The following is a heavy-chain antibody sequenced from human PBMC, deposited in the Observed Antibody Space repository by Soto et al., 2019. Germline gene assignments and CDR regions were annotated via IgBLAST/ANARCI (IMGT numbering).Heavy chain of an antibody. J-gene: IGHJ6*02. CDR3: SGGFGYYYYGMDV. Sequence: SETLSLTCTVSGGSISSSSYYWGWIRQPPGKGPEWIGSIYYSGSTYYNPSLKSRVTISVDTSKNQFSLKLSSVTAADTAVYYCSGGFGYYYYGMDVWGQGTTVTVSS. CDR2: IYYSGST. CDR1: GGSISSSSYY. V-gene: IGHV4-39*01. D-gene: IGHD5-12*01.